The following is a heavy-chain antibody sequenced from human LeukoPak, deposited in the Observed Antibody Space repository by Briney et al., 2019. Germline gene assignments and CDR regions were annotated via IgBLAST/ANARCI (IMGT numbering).Heavy chain of an antibody. Sequence: PSETLSLTCTVSGGSISTYYWTWIRQSAGKGLEWIGRIHSSGSTNHNPSLKSRLAISIDKSKKQFSLKLSSVTAADTAVYYCARDPNSVGVTGDYYFATWGQGILVTVSS. CDR1: GGSISTYY. CDR2: IHSSGST. J-gene: IGHJ4*02. D-gene: IGHD2-8*01. V-gene: IGHV4-4*07. CDR3: ARDPNSVGVTGDYYFAT.